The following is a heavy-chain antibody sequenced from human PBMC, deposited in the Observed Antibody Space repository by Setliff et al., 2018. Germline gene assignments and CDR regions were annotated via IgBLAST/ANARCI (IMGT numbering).Heavy chain of an antibody. CDR2: INPDGSIT. CDR3: ASIDWGVDFFHTDV. Sequence: SLKISCAASGFTFSRYWMYWVRQVPGKGLVWVSRINPDGSITNYAYSVRGRFTISRDNAKNTLYLQMNSLRAEDTAVYFCASIDWGVDFFHTDVWGKGTSVTVSS. J-gene: IGHJ6*03. CDR1: GFTFSRYW. D-gene: IGHD7-27*01. V-gene: IGHV3-74*01.